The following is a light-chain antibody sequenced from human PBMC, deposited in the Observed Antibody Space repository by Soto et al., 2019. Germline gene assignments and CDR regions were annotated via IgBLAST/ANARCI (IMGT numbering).Light chain of an antibody. CDR1: QSVSASF. CDR2: GAS. V-gene: IGKV3-20*01. J-gene: IGKJ2*02. Sequence: EIVLTQSPGTLSLSPGERATLSCRASQSVSASFLAWYQQKPGQAPRLLIYGASSRATGIPDRFSGSGSGTDFTLTISRLEPEDAAVYYCQQTGTFGQGTKLEIK. CDR3: QQTGT.